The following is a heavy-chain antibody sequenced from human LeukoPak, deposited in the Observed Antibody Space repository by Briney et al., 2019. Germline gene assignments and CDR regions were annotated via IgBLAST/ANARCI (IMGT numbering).Heavy chain of an antibody. J-gene: IGHJ4*02. D-gene: IGHD1-26*01. CDR3: ARDPVGATQFDY. CDR2: IYHGGST. CDR1: GYSISSGYY. Sequence: SETLSLTCTVSGYSISSGYYWGWIRQPPGKGLEWIGSIYHGGSTYYNPSLKSRVTISVDTSKNQFSLKLSSVTAADTAVYYCARDPVGATQFDYWGQGTLVTVSS. V-gene: IGHV4-38-2*02.